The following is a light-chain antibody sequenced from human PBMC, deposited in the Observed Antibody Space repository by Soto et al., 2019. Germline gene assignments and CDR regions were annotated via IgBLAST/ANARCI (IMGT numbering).Light chain of an antibody. CDR3: HQYNNWPPT. CDR2: GAS. V-gene: IGKV3-15*01. J-gene: IGKJ3*01. CDR1: QSVSSN. Sequence: EIVMTQSPATLSVSPGERATLSCRASQSVSSNLAWYQQKPGQAPRLLIYGASTSATGIPARFSDSGSGTEFTLTISSLQSEDFAVDYCHQYNNWPPTFGPGTKVYIK.